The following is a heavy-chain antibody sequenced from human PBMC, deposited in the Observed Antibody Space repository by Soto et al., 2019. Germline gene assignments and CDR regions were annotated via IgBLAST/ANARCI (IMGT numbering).Heavy chain of an antibody. Sequence: QVQLVQSGAEVKKPGASVKVSCKASGYTFTSYAIHWVRQAPGQSLEWMGWINTGSGNTKYSQKLQGRVTITGDTSASTAYMEVSSLRSGDTAVYYCARGGYSVYQWDYWGQGTLVTVSS. J-gene: IGHJ4*02. CDR1: GYTFTSYA. CDR3: ARGGYSVYQWDY. D-gene: IGHD5-12*01. V-gene: IGHV1-3*04. CDR2: INTGSGNT.